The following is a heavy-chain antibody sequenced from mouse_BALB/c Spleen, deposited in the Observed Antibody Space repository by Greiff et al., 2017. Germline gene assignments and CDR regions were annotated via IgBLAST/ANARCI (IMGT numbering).Heavy chain of an antibody. Sequence: EVKVEESGGGLVKPGGSLKLSCAASGFTFSDYYMYWVRQTPEKRLEWVATISDGGSYTYYPDSVKGRFTISRDNAKNNLYLQMSSLKSEDTAMYYCARDRGYGTRYFDYWGQGTTLTVSS. D-gene: IGHD1-1*01. V-gene: IGHV5-4*02. CDR3: ARDRGYGTRYFDY. J-gene: IGHJ2*01. CDR2: ISDGGSYT. CDR1: GFTFSDYY.